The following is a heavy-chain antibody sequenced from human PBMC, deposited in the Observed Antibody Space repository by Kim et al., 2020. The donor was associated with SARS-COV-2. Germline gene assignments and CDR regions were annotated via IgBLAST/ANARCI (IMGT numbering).Heavy chain of an antibody. J-gene: IGHJ2*01. CDR3: ARAGIAACPAVGWYFDL. CDR2: IWYDGSNK. CDR1: GFTFSSYG. V-gene: IGHV3-33*01. D-gene: IGHD6-6*01. Sequence: GGSLRLSCAASGFTFSSYGMHWVRQAPGKGLEWVAIIWYDGSNKYYADSVKGRFTISRDDSKNTLYLQMNSLRAEDTAVYYCARAGIAACPAVGWYFDLWGRGTLVTVSS.